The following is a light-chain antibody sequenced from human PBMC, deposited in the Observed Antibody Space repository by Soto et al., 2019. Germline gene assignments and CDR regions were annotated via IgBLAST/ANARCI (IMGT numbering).Light chain of an antibody. CDR2: DAS. Sequence: DIQMTQSPSTLCASVGDRVTITCRASQSISNYLAWCQQKPGKAPKLLIYDASSLESGVPSRFSGGGSGTEFTLTISSLQPDDCATYYCQQYGSYSYTFGQGTKLEIK. V-gene: IGKV1-5*01. CDR1: QSISNY. CDR3: QQYGSYSYT. J-gene: IGKJ2*01.